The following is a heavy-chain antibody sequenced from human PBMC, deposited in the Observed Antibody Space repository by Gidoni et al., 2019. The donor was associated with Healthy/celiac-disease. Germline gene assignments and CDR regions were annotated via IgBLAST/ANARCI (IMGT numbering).Heavy chain of an antibody. D-gene: IGHD5-12*01. CDR2: ISGSGGST. V-gene: IGHV3-23*01. Sequence: VPLLESGGGLVQPGGSLRLPCAASGFTFSSYAMGWVRQAPGKGLEWVSAISGSGGSTYYADSVKGRFTISRDNSKNTLYLQMNSLRAEDTAVYYCAKRVSRGPWPFDYWGQGTLVTVSS. CDR3: AKRVSRGPWPFDY. CDR1: GFTFSSYA. J-gene: IGHJ4*02.